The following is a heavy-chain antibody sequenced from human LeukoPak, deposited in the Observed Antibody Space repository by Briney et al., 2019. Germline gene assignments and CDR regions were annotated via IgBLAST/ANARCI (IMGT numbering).Heavy chain of an antibody. CDR2: ISSSSSYI. CDR3: ARGVTAMADY. D-gene: IGHD5-18*01. J-gene: IGHJ4*02. Sequence: PGGSLRLSCAASGFTFSNYNMNWVRQAPGKGLEWVSSISSSSSYIYYADSVKGRFTISRDNAKNSLYLQMNSLRAEDTAVYYCARGVTAMADYWGQGTLVTVSS. V-gene: IGHV3-21*01. CDR1: GFTFSNYN.